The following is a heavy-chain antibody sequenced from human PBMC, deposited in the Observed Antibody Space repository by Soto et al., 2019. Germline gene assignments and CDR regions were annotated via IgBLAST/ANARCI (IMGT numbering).Heavy chain of an antibody. Sequence: QVQLGESGGGVGQPGWSLRLSCAASGFTFITYGMHWVRQAPGKGLEWVAVIWYDGSNKYYADSVKGRFTISRDNSKNTLDLQMNSLRVEDTAVYYCARDGSGSTHQFDYWGQGTLVTVSS. D-gene: IGHD1-26*01. CDR2: IWYDGSNK. CDR1: GFTFITYG. V-gene: IGHV3-33*01. J-gene: IGHJ4*02. CDR3: ARDGSGSTHQFDY.